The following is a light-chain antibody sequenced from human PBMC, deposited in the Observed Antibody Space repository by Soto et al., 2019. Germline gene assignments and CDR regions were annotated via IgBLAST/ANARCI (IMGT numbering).Light chain of an antibody. J-gene: IGLJ2*01. V-gene: IGLV2-23*01. CDR2: EGS. CDR1: SSDVGSYNL. Sequence: QSALTQPASVSGSPGQSITISFTGTSSDVGSYNLVSWYQQHPGKAPKLMIYEGSKRPSGVTKRFSGSKSGNTASLTISGLPAEDEADYYCCSYAGSSRVFGGGTKLTVL. CDR3: CSYAGSSRV.